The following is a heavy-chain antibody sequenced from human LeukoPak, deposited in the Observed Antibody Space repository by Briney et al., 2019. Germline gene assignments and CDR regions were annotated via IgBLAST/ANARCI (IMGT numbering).Heavy chain of an antibody. Sequence: ASVKVSCKAPGYTFTGYYMHWVRQAPGQGLEWMGWINPNSGGTNYAQKFQGRVTMTRDTSISTAYMELSRLRSDDTAVYYCARDLGSSWRNYYYYGMDVWGQGTTVTVSS. CDR3: ARDLGSSWRNYYYYGMDV. J-gene: IGHJ6*02. V-gene: IGHV1-2*02. D-gene: IGHD6-13*01. CDR2: INPNSGGT. CDR1: GYTFTGYY.